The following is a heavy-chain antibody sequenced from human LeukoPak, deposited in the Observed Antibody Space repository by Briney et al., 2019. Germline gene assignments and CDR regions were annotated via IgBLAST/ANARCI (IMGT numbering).Heavy chain of an antibody. D-gene: IGHD2-2*01. CDR3: ARSQVGPAPTNWFDP. Sequence: GASVKVSCKASGYTFTSYYMHWVRQAPGQGLEWMGIINPSGGSTSYAQKFQGRVTMTRDTSTSTVYMELSSLRSDDTAVYYCARSQVGPAPTNWFDPWGQGTLVTVSS. CDR1: GYTFTSYY. V-gene: IGHV1-46*01. CDR2: INPSGGST. J-gene: IGHJ5*02.